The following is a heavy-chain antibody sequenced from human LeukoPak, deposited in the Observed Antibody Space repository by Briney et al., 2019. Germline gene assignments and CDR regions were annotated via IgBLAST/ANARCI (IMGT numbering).Heavy chain of an antibody. CDR3: AREGAGRAFDI. J-gene: IGHJ3*02. D-gene: IGHD1-26*01. CDR2: INPSGGST. V-gene: IGHV1-46*01. CDR1: GYTFTSYY. Sequence: GASVKVSCKASGYTFTSYYIHWVRQAPGQGLEWMGIINPSGGSTNYAQKSQGRVTMTRDTSTSTVYMELSSLRSEDTAVYYCAREGAGRAFDIWGQGTMVTVSS.